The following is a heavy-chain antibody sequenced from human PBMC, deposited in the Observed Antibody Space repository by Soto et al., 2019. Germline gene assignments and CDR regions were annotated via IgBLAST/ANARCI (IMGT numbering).Heavy chain of an antibody. J-gene: IGHJ6*02. Sequence: PGWSLRLSCSAAGVAFRTYWMSWVRQAPGKGLEWVANIKPDGSEKPYADSVKGRFTISRDNAKNSLYLQMSSLRAEDTAVYYCARRRIMLFAPHLDVWGQGTTVTGSS. CDR1: GVAFRTYW. V-gene: IGHV3-7*01. CDR3: ARRRIMLFAPHLDV. CDR2: IKPDGSEK. D-gene: IGHD2-15*01.